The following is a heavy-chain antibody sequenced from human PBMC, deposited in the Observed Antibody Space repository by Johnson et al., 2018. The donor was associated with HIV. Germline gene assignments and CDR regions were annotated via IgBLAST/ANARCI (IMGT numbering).Heavy chain of an antibody. CDR2: IRYDGSET. J-gene: IGHJ3*02. Sequence: QVQLVESGGGLVKPGRSLRVSCGASGFTFSSYDMHWVRQAPGKGLEWVAFIRYDGSETYYVDSVKGRFTISRDNAKNSLYLQMNSLRAEDTAVYYCAREARSERSAVAVSDAFDIWGQGTMVTVSS. D-gene: IGHD6-19*01. CDR1: GFTFSSYD. V-gene: IGHV3-33*08. CDR3: AREARSERSAVAVSDAFDI.